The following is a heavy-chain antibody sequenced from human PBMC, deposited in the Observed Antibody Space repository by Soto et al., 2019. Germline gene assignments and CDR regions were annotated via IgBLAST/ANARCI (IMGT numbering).Heavy chain of an antibody. CDR2: IYYSGST. V-gene: IGHV4-39*07. D-gene: IGHD3-22*01. Sequence: SVTLSLTCTVAGGSISSSSYYWGWIRQPPGKGLEWIGSIYYSGSTYYNPSLKSRVTISVDTPKNQFSLKLSSVTAADTAVYYCARGDYYDSSGFDYWGQGTLVTVSS. CDR1: GGSISSSSYY. J-gene: IGHJ4*02. CDR3: ARGDYYDSSGFDY.